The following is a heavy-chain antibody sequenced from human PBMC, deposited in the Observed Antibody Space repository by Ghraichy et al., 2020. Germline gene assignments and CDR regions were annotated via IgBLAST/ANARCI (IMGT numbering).Heavy chain of an antibody. D-gene: IGHD7-27*01. J-gene: IGHJ4*02. Sequence: SQTLSLTCAVYGGSFSGYYWSWIRQPPGKGLEWIGEINHSGSTNYNPSLKSRVTISVDTSKNQFSLKLSSVTAADTAVYYCARGKRVRLGIVSGYFDYWGQGTLVTVSS. V-gene: IGHV4-34*01. CDR3: ARGKRVRLGIVSGYFDY. CDR1: GGSFSGYY. CDR2: INHSGST.